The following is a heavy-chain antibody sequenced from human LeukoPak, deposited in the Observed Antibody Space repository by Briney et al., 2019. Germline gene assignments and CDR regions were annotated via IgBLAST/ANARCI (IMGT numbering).Heavy chain of an antibody. V-gene: IGHV3-7*01. CDR3: ARDYSNYYYYYYMDV. Sequence: PGGSLRLSCAASGFTFSSYWMSWVRQAPGKGLEWVANIKQDGSGKYYVDSVKGRFTISRDNAKNSLYLQMNSLRAEDTAVYYCARDYSNYYYYYYMDVWGKGTTVTVSS. CDR1: GFTFSSYW. CDR2: IKQDGSGK. J-gene: IGHJ6*03. D-gene: IGHD4-11*01.